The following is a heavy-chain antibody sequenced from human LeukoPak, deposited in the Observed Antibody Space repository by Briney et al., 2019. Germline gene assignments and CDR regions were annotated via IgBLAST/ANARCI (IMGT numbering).Heavy chain of an antibody. J-gene: IGHJ3*02. Sequence: GGSLRLSCAASGFTFSSYAMSWVRQAPGKGLEWVSAISGSGGSTYYADSVKGRFTISRDNSKNTLFLQMNSLRAADTAVYYCAKGEPFSYVMNDAFDIWGQGTMATVSS. D-gene: IGHD5-18*01. CDR3: AKGEPFSYVMNDAFDI. CDR2: ISGSGGST. V-gene: IGHV3-23*01. CDR1: GFTFSSYA.